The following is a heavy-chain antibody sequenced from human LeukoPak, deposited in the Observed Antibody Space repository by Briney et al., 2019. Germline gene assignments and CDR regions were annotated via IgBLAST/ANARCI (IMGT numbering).Heavy chain of an antibody. CDR3: ARELDFWSGYWTLDV. J-gene: IGHJ6*04. V-gene: IGHV1-2*02. D-gene: IGHD3-3*01. Sequence: AASVKVSCKASGYTFTGYYMHWVRQAPGQGPEWMGWINPNSGGTNYAQKFQGRVTMTRDTSISTAYMELSRLRSDDTAVYYCARELDFWSGYWTLDVWGKGTTVTVSS. CDR1: GYTFTGYY. CDR2: INPNSGGT.